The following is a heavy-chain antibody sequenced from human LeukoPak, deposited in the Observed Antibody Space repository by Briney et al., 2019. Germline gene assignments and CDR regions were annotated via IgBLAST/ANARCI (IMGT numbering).Heavy chain of an antibody. Sequence: ASVKVSCKASGGTFSSYDISWVRQAPGQGLEWMGRIIPIFGTANYAQKFQGRVTITADKFTSTAYMELSSLRSDDTAVYYCARYEWELLISDYWGQGTLVTVSS. D-gene: IGHD1-26*01. J-gene: IGHJ4*02. V-gene: IGHV1-69*06. CDR2: IIPIFGTA. CDR1: GGTFSSYD. CDR3: ARYEWELLISDY.